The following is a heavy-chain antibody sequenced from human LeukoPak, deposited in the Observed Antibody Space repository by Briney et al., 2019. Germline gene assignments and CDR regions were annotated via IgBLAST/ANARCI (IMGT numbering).Heavy chain of an antibody. CDR2: IIPIFGTA. V-gene: IGHV1-69*13. D-gene: IGHD3-22*01. CDR3: ASLDSSGYYSDY. J-gene: IGHJ4*02. Sequence: SVKVSCKASGGTFSSYAISWVRQAPGQGLEWMGGIIPIFGTANYAQKFQGRVTITADESTSTAYMELSSLRSEDTAVYYCASLDSSGYYSDYWGQGTLVTVSS. CDR1: GGTFSSYA.